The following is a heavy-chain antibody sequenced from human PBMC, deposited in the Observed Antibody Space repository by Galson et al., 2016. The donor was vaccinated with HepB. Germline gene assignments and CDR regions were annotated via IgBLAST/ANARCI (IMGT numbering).Heavy chain of an antibody. V-gene: IGHV3-7*01. CDR2: IKQDGSEK. D-gene: IGHD2-21*02. J-gene: IGHJ3*02. Sequence: SLRLSCAASGFTFSSYWMNWVRQAPGKGLEWVANIKQDGSEKYYVDSVTGRFTISRDNAKKSLFLQMNSQRAEDTAVYYCARGGTVVVTAINGFDIWGQGTMVTVSS. CDR1: GFTFSSYW. CDR3: ARGGTVVVTAINGFDI.